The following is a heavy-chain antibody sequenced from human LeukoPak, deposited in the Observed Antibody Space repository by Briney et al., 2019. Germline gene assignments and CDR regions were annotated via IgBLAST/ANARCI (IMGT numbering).Heavy chain of an antibody. D-gene: IGHD6-25*01. CDR1: GFSFSEHS. CDR2: IRGSSSAM. J-gene: IGHJ6*03. CDR3: AREVSGRGYYYMDV. Sequence: GGSLRLSCAASGFSFSEHSMNWVRQAPGKGLEWVSNIRGSSSAMNYADSVKGRFTISRDNAKNSLYLEMSSLRAEDTAVYYCAREVSGRGYYYMDVWGKGTTVTVSS. V-gene: IGHV3-48*04.